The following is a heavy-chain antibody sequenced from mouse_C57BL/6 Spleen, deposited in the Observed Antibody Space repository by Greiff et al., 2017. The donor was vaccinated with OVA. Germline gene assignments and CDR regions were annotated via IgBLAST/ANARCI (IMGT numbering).Heavy chain of an antibody. D-gene: IGHD2-3*01. V-gene: IGHV1-61*01. J-gene: IGHJ2*01. Sequence: QVQLQQSGAELVRPGSSVKLSCKASGYTFTSYWMDWVKQRPGQGLEWIGNIYPSDSETHYNQKFKDKATLTVDKSSSTAYMQLSSLTSEDSAVYYCARKRGDGYSYYFDYWGQGTTLTVSS. CDR3: ARKRGDGYSYYFDY. CDR2: IYPSDSET. CDR1: GYTFTSYW.